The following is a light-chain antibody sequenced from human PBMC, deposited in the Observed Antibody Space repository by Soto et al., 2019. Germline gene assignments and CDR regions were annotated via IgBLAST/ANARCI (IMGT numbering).Light chain of an antibody. CDR1: QIDSSSY. Sequence: EIVLTQYTGTLSLSPGESATLSGRSSQIDSSSYLALYQQTPGQAPRLLIYGAYSRATGITDRFSGSGAGTDVSLTISILEPEDFAVYYCKHYGSSLITVGAGAQLEIK. J-gene: IGKJ5*01. V-gene: IGKV3-20*01. CDR2: GAY. CDR3: KHYGSSLIT.